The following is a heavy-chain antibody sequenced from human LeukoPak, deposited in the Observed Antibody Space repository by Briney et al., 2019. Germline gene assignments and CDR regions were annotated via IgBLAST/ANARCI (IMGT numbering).Heavy chain of an antibody. CDR2: IYYSGST. CDR1: GGSISSSSYY. J-gene: IGHJ6*03. CDR3: VRQYGDYALYYYYYMDV. Sequence: SETLSLTCTVSGGSISSSSYYWGWLRQPPGKGLEWIGNIYYSGSTYYNPSLKSRVTISVDTSKKQFSLKLSSVTAADTAVYYCVRQYGDYALYYYYYMDVWGKGTTVTVSS. V-gene: IGHV4-39*07. D-gene: IGHD4-17*01.